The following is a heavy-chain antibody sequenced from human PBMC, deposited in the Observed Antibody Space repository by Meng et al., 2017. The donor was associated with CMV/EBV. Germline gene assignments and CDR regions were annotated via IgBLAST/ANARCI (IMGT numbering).Heavy chain of an antibody. Sequence: SQTRSLTGAVYGGSFSGYYWSWIRQPPGKGLEWIGEINHSGSTNYNPSLKSRVTISVDTSKNQFSLKLSSVTAADTAVYYCARGGGANGDGGDYWGQGTLVTVSS. CDR3: ARGGGANGDGGDY. CDR2: INHSGST. D-gene: IGHD4-17*01. V-gene: IGHV4-34*01. J-gene: IGHJ4*02. CDR1: GGSFSGYY.